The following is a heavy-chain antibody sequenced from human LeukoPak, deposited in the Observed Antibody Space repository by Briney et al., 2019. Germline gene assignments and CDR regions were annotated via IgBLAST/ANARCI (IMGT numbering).Heavy chain of an antibody. CDR1: GGSISSYY. J-gene: IGHJ3*02. CDR2: IYYSGST. CDR3: ARVYYDFWSGYYPDAFDI. V-gene: IGHV4-59*01. D-gene: IGHD3-3*01. Sequence: PSETLSLTCTVSGGSISSYYWSWIRQPPGKGLEWIGYIYYSGSTNYNPSLKSRVTISVDTSKNQFSLKLSSVTAADTAVYYCARVYYDFWSGYYPDAFDIWGQGTMVTVSS.